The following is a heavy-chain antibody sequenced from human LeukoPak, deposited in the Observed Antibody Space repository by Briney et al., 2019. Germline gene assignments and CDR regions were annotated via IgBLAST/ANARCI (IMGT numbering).Heavy chain of an antibody. V-gene: IGHV3-23*01. CDR2: ITGSGVST. CDR1: GFTFSSYS. D-gene: IGHD3-3*01. J-gene: IGHJ6*03. Sequence: GGSLRLSCAASGFTFSSYSMTWVRQVAGKGLEWVSSITGSGVSTYYADFAKGRFTISRDSSNNTLYLQMNSLRPEDTAVYYCARGAITIFGGVIYWGYYMDVWGKGTTVTVSS. CDR3: ARGAITIFGGVIYWGYYMDV.